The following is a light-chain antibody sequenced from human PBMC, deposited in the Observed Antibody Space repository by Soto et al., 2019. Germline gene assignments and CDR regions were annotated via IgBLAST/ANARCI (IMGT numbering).Light chain of an antibody. CDR3: GTWDNRLSAGV. V-gene: IGLV1-51*01. Sequence: QSVLTQPPSVSAAPGQTVTISYSGNSSNIGNNYVSWFQHLPGTAPKLVIYDDVNRPSEIPDRFSGSKSGTSATLGITGLQTGDEADYYCGTWDNRLSAGVFGGGTKLTVL. J-gene: IGLJ3*02. CDR1: SSNIGNNY. CDR2: DDV.